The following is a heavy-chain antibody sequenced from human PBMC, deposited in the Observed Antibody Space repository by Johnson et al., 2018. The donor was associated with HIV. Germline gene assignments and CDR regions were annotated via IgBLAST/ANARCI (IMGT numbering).Heavy chain of an antibody. J-gene: IGHJ3*02. D-gene: IGHD3-16*01. CDR2: IGTAGDT. Sequence: VQLVESGGGLVQPGGSLRLSCAASGFTFSSYDMHWVRQTTGKGLEWVSTIGTAGDTYYPGSVKGRFTISRENAKNSLYLQMNSLRAGDTAVYYCAKAEGESRGAFDSWGQGTMVTGSS. CDR1: GFTFSSYD. V-gene: IGHV3-13*01. CDR3: AKAEGESRGAFDS.